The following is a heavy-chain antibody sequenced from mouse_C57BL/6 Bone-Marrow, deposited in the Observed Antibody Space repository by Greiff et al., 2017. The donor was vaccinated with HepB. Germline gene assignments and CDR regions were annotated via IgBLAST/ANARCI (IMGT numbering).Heavy chain of an antibody. Sequence: QVQLKQPGAELVKPGASVKLSCKASGYTFTSYWMQWVKQRPGQGLEWIGEIDPSDSYTNYNQKFKGKATLTVDTSSSTAYMQLSSLTSEDSAVYYCARDLYYYGSSYWYFDVWGTGTTVTVSS. CDR3: ARDLYYYGSSYWYFDV. D-gene: IGHD1-1*01. V-gene: IGHV1-50*01. CDR2: IDPSDSYT. CDR1: GYTFTSYW. J-gene: IGHJ1*03.